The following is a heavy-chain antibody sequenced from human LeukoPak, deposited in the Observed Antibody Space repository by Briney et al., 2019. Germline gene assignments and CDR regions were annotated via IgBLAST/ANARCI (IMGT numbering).Heavy chain of an antibody. Sequence: RGESLKISCKGSGYSFTSYWIGWVRQMPGKGLEWMGIIYPGDSDTRYSPSFQGQVTISADKSISTACLQWSSLKASDTAMYYCARPSYLGYCSGGSCGPLGYWGQGTLVTVSS. CDR3: ARPSYLGYCSGGSCGPLGY. CDR2: IYPGDSDT. D-gene: IGHD2-15*01. J-gene: IGHJ4*02. CDR1: GYSFTSYW. V-gene: IGHV5-51*01.